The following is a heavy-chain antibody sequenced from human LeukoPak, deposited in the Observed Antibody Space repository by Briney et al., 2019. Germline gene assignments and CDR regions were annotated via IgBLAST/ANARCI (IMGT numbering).Heavy chain of an antibody. J-gene: IGHJ6*03. Sequence: SVKVSCKASGGTFSSYAISWVRQAPGQGLEWMGGIIPIFGTANYAQKFQGRVTMTTDTSTSTAYMELRSLRSDDTAVYYCARASDSSSWYATSNYYYYMDVWGKGTTVTVSS. D-gene: IGHD6-13*01. CDR3: ARASDSSSWYATSNYYYYMDV. V-gene: IGHV1-69*05. CDR1: GGTFSSYA. CDR2: IIPIFGTA.